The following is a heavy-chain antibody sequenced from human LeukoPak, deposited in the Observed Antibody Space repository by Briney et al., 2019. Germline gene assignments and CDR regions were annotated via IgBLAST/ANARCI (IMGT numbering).Heavy chain of an antibody. D-gene: IGHD4-17*01. J-gene: IGHJ4*02. V-gene: IGHV3-74*01. CDR2: INSDGSST. Sequence: GGSLRLSCAASGFTFSSYWMHWVRQAPGKGLVWVSRINSDGSSTIYADSVKGRFTISRDNAKKTLYLQMNSLRAEDTAIYYCAREDYDYGDYFFDYWGQGTLVTGSS. CDR3: AREDYDYGDYFFDY. CDR1: GFTFSSYW.